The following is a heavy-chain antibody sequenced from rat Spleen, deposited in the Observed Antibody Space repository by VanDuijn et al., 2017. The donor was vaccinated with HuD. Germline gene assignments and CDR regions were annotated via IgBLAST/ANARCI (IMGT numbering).Heavy chain of an antibody. D-gene: IGHD1-11*01. CDR3: TTGGLAY. Sequence: EVQLVESGGGLVQPGRSLKLSCAASGFTFSNYYMAWVRQAPTKGLEWVAYISTGGGSTYYRDSVKGRFTISRDNAKSTLYLQMDSLRSEDTATYYCTTGGLAYWGQGTLVTVSS. V-gene: IGHV5-27*01. CDR1: GFTFSNYY. CDR2: ISTGGGST. J-gene: IGHJ3*01.